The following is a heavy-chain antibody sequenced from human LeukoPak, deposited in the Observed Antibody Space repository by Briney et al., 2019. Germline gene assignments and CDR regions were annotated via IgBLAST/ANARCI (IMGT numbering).Heavy chain of an antibody. CDR3: ASSYEYGSGSYYD. J-gene: IGHJ4*02. V-gene: IGHV3-66*01. CDR1: GFTVSSNY. CDR2: IYSGGGT. Sequence: GGSLRLSCAASGFTVSSNYMSWVRQAPGKGLEWVSVIYSGGGTKYADSVKGRFTISRDKSKNTLYLQMNSLRAEDTAVYYCASSYEYGSGSYYDWGQGTLVTVSS. D-gene: IGHD3-10*01.